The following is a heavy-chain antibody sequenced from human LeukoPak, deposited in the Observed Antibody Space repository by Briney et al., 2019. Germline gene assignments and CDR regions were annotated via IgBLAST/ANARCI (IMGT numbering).Heavy chain of an antibody. V-gene: IGHV3-30*04. Sequence: PGGSLRLSCAASGFTFSSYAMHWVRQAPGKGLEWVAVISYDGSNKYYADSVKGRFTISRDNSKNTLYLQMNSLRAEDTAVYYCARDGQVGATYAFDIWGQGTMVTVSS. D-gene: IGHD1-26*01. J-gene: IGHJ3*02. CDR2: ISYDGSNK. CDR3: ARDGQVGATYAFDI. CDR1: GFTFSSYA.